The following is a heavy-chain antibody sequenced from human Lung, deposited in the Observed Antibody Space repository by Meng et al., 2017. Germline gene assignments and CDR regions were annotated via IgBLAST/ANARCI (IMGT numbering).Heavy chain of an antibody. CDR1: GYTFTSYG. Sequence: VRLVGSGGGVKNPGASVLVSCKASGYTFTSYGISWGGQAPGERREWMGWISAYNGNTNYAQKLKGRVTMTTDTSTSTAYMELRSLRSDDTAVYYCARFRANEHDYWGQGTLVTVSS. V-gene: IGHV1-18*01. J-gene: IGHJ4*02. CDR3: ARFRANEHDY. CDR2: ISAYNGNT. D-gene: IGHD1-1*01.